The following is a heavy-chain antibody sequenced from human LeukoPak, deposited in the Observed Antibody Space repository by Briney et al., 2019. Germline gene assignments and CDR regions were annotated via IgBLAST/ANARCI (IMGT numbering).Heavy chain of an antibody. Sequence: GGSLRLSCAASGFTVSSNYMSWVRQAPGKGLEWVSVIYSGGSTNYEDYVKGRCTISRDNSKNTLYLQMNSLRAEDTAVYYCARELVNQLLFYYYYYMDVWGKGTTVTVSS. CDR2: IYSGGST. D-gene: IGHD2-2*01. V-gene: IGHV3-66*02. CDR3: ARELVNQLLFYYYYYMDV. CDR1: GFTVSSNY. J-gene: IGHJ6*03.